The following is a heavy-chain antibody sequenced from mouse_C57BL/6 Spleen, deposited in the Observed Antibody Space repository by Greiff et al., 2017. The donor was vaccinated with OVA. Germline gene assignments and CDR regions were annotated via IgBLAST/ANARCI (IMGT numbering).Heavy chain of an antibody. J-gene: IGHJ3*01. CDR3: ARDWSGAD. V-gene: IGHV5-4*01. CDR1: GLPFGSYA. D-gene: IGHD3-1*01. Sequence: EVKLVGSGGGLVTPGGSLKLSCASSGLPFGSYALSWFRQTPERRLEWVATLSDGGSYPYYPDNVKGRFTFSRDNAKNNLYLQMSHLKSEDTTMYYCARDWSGADWGQGTLVTVSA. CDR2: LSDGGSYP.